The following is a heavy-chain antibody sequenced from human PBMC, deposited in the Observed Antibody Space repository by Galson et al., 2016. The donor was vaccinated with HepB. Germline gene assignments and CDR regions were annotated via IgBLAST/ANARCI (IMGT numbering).Heavy chain of an antibody. CDR1: GYSFPNYW. Sequence: QSGAEVKKPGESLKISCEGSGYSFPNYWIGWVRQMPGKGLEWMGIIYPGDSDTRYSPSFQGQVTISADKSISTAYLQWSSLKASDTAIYYWTRRGTQDYYYAMDVWGQGTTVTVSS. V-gene: IGHV5-51*01. J-gene: IGHJ6*02. D-gene: IGHD3-16*01. CDR3: TRRGTQDYYYAMDV. CDR2: IYPGDSDT.